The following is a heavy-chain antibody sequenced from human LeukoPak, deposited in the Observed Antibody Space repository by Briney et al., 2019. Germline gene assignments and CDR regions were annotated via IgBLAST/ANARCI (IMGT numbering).Heavy chain of an antibody. D-gene: IGHD3-22*01. Sequence: SETLSLTCTVSGGSISSSYYWGWIRQPPGKGLEWIGSIYYSGITYYNPSLKSRVTISVDTSKNQFSLKLSSVTAADTAVYYCARHDSSGYYYLYYFDYWGQGTLVTVSS. CDR3: ARHDSSGYYYLYYFDY. CDR2: IYYSGIT. J-gene: IGHJ4*02. CDR1: GGSISSSYY. V-gene: IGHV4-39*01.